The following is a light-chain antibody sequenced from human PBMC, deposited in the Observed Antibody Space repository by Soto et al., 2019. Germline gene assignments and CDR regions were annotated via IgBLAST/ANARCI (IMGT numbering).Light chain of an antibody. CDR2: GVS. CDR3: CSYAGSFTWV. V-gene: IGLV2-14*01. J-gene: IGLJ3*02. Sequence: QSALTQPASVSGSPGQSITISCTGTSSDVGGYNYVSWYQQHPGKAPKLMISGVSNRPSGVSNRFSGPKSGNTASLTISGLQAEDEADYYCCSYAGSFTWVFGGGTKLTVL. CDR1: SSDVGGYNY.